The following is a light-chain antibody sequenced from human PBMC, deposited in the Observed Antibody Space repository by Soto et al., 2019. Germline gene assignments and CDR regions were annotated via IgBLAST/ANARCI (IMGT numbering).Light chain of an antibody. CDR3: QQYKTYSWT. Sequence: IPVTQSPSTLSASVGDTVTITCRASQSIKSWLAWYQQKPGKAPKLLIYEASSLESGVPSRFGGSGSGTEFTLTISSLQPDDFATYYCQQYKTYSWTFGQGTKVDI. J-gene: IGKJ1*01. CDR1: QSIKSW. V-gene: IGKV1-5*03. CDR2: EAS.